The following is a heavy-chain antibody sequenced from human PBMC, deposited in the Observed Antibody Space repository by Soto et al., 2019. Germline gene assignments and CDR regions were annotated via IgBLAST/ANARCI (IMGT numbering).Heavy chain of an antibody. CDR3: ARHPGYCSGGSCNGQYTLDV. CDR1: GGSISSYY. J-gene: IGHJ6*02. D-gene: IGHD2-15*01. CDR2: LYSSRDT. Sequence: SETLSLTCTVSGGSISSYYWSWIRQPPGKGLEWIGTLYSSRDTYYNPSLKSRVTISADTSQNQFSLDLTSVTATDTAVYFCARHPGYCSGGSCNGQYTLDVWGQGTTVTVSS. V-gene: IGHV4-59*04.